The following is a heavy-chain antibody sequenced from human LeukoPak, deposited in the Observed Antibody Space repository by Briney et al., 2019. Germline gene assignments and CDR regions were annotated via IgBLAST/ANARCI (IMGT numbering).Heavy chain of an antibody. Sequence: GGSLRLSCAASGFTFSGYEMNWVRQAPGKGLEWVSYISSSGGIIYYADSVKGRFTISSDNAKNSLSLQMNSLRAEDTAVYYCARDGRYCSTTSCPLAAFDYWGQGTLVTVS. D-gene: IGHD2-2*01. CDR1: GFTFSGYE. J-gene: IGHJ4*02. CDR2: ISSSGGII. V-gene: IGHV3-48*03. CDR3: ARDGRYCSTTSCPLAAFDY.